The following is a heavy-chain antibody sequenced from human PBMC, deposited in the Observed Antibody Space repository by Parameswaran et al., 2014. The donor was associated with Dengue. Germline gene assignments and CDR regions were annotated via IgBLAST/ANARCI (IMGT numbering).Heavy chain of an antibody. Sequence: GESLKISCAASGLTFSRYSMNWVRQAPGKGLEWVSYISSSSSTIYYADSVKGRFTISRDNAKNSLYLQMNSLRDEDTAVYYCARELGYCSGGSCYPGYFDYWGQGTLVTVSS. V-gene: IGHV3-48*02. CDR2: ISSSSSTI. D-gene: IGHD2-15*01. CDR3: ARELGYCSGGSCYPGYFDY. CDR1: GLTFSRYS. J-gene: IGHJ4*02.